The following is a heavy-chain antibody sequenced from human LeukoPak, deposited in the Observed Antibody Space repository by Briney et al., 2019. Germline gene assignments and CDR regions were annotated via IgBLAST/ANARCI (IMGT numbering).Heavy chain of an antibody. V-gene: IGHV3-7*01. CDR3: ARDRYYGSGPYYGMDV. Sequence: GGSLRLSCAASGFTFSIYWMNWVRQAPGKGLEWVANINQDGGERYYVDSLKGRFTISRDNAKNSLYLQMNSLRPEDTAVYYCARDRYYGSGPYYGMDVWGQGTTVIVSS. CDR2: INQDGGER. D-gene: IGHD3-10*01. J-gene: IGHJ6*02. CDR1: GFTFSIYW.